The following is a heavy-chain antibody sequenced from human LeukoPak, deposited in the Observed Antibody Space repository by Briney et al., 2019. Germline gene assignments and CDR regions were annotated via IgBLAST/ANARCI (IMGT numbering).Heavy chain of an antibody. V-gene: IGHV1-46*01. CDR2: INPSGGST. CDR1: GGTFSSYA. CDR3: AREADCSSTSCYFGY. Sequence: ASVKVSCKASGGTFSSYAISWVRQAPGQGLEWMGIINPSGGSTSYAQKFQGRVTMTRDASTSTVYMELSSLRSEDTAVYYCAREADCSSTSCYFGYWGQGTLVTVSS. J-gene: IGHJ4*02. D-gene: IGHD2-2*01.